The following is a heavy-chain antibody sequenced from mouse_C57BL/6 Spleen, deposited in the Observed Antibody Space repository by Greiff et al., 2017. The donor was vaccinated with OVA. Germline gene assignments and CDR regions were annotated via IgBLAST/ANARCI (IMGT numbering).Heavy chain of an antibody. CDR2: IDPSDSET. V-gene: IGHV1-52*01. CDR1: GYTFTSYW. J-gene: IGHJ2*01. CDR3: ARSYGGGLLDY. Sequence: QVQLQQPGAELVRPGSSVKLSCKASGYTFTSYWMHWVKQRPIQGLEWIGNIDPSDSETHYNQKFKDKATLTVDKSSSTAYMQLSSLTSEDSAVYYCARSYGGGLLDYWGQGTTLTVSS. D-gene: IGHD1-1*01.